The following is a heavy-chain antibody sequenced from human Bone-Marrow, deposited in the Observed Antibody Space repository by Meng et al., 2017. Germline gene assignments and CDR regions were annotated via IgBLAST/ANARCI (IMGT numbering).Heavy chain of an antibody. J-gene: IGHJ5*02. V-gene: IGHV1-8*01. D-gene: IGHD6-13*01. CDR3: ARAPYSSKDWFDP. Sequence: QVQVVQSGAEVKKPGASGKVSCKASGYTFTSYDINWVRQATGQGLEWMGWMNPNSGNTGYAQKFQGRVTMTRNTSISTAYMELSSLRSEDTAVYYCARAPYSSKDWFDPWGQGTLVTVSS. CDR2: MNPNSGNT. CDR1: GYTFTSYD.